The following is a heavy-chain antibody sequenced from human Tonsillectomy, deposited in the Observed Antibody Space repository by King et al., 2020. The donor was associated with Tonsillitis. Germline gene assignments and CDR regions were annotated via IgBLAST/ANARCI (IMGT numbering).Heavy chain of an antibody. CDR3: AKDLGKMAMAGGFDF. CDR2: ISPDGDTT. J-gene: IGHJ4*02. CDR1: GFTFNTYG. Sequence: VQLVESGGGVVQPGRSLRLSSAASGFTFNTYGMHWVRQAPGKGLEWVAVISPDGDTTNYVDSVKGRFTVSRDNSNDTLYLHMNSLRIDDTALYYCAKDLGKMAMAGGFDFWGQGSLVTVSS. D-gene: IGHD6-19*01. V-gene: IGHV3-30*18.